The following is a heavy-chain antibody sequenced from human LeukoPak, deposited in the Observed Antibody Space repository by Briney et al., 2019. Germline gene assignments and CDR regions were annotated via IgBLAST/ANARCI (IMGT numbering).Heavy chain of an antibody. J-gene: IGHJ6*02. D-gene: IGHD1-7*01. CDR2: IYHSGST. CDR1: GGSISSSNW. V-gene: IGHV4-4*02. CDR3: ARERLELPYYYYYGMDV. Sequence: SETLSLTCAVSGGSISSSNWWSWVRQPPGKGLEWIGEIYHSGSTNYNPSLKSRVTISVDKSKNQFSLKLSSVTAADTAVYYCARERLELPYYYYYGMDVWGQGTTVTVSS.